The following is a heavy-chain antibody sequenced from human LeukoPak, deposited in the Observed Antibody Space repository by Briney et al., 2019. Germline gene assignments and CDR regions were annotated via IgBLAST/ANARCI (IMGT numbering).Heavy chain of an antibody. CDR1: GFTFSSYG. Sequence: GGSLRLSCAASGFTFSSYGMHWVRQAPGKGLEWVAVISYDGGNKYYADSVKGRFTISRDNSKNTLYLQMNSLRAEDTAVYYCANLAVAGGPFDYWGQGTLVTVSS. CDR3: ANLAVAGGPFDY. D-gene: IGHD6-19*01. CDR2: ISYDGGNK. V-gene: IGHV3-30*18. J-gene: IGHJ4*02.